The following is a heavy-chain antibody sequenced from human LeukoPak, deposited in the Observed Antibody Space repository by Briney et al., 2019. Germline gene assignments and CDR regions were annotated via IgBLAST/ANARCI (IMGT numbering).Heavy chain of an antibody. V-gene: IGHV3-48*01. CDR2: ISGSTSVI. CDR1: GFTFSTHT. J-gene: IGHJ6*03. Sequence: PGGSLRLSCAATGFTFSTHTVAWVRQAPGKGLECLSYISGSTSVIYYADSVKGRFTISRDSAKNSLYLQMNSLKAEDTAVYYCARGLYYMDVWGKGTTVTVSS. CDR3: ARGLYYMDV.